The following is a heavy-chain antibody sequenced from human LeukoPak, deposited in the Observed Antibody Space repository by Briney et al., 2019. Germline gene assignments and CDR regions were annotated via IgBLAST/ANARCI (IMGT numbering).Heavy chain of an antibody. CDR3: ARIVDSILVD. CDR2: IYYSGST. D-gene: IGHD3-22*01. J-gene: IGHJ4*02. CDR1: GGSISSGGYY. Sequence: SETLSLTCTVSGGSISSGGYYWSWIRQHPGKGLEWIGYIYYSGSTYYNPSLKSRVTISVDTSKNQFSLKLSSVTAADTAVYYCARIVDSILVDWGQGTLVTVSS. V-gene: IGHV4-31*03.